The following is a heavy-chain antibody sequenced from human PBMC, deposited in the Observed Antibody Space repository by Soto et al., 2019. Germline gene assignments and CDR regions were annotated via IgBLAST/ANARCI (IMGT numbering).Heavy chain of an antibody. D-gene: IGHD6-19*01. V-gene: IGHV4-61*01. CDR1: GGSVSSGSYY. J-gene: IGHJ4*02. CDR3: ARDVSSGWYLDY. Sequence: QVQLQESGPGLVKPSETLSLTCTVSGGSVSSGSYYWSWIRQPPGKGREWIGYIYYSGSTNYNPSLKSRVTISVDTSKNQFSLKLSSVTAADTAVYYCARDVSSGWYLDYWGQGTLVTVSS. CDR2: IYYSGST.